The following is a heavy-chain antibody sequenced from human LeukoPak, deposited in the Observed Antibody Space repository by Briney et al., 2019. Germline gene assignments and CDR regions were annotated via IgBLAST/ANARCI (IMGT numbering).Heavy chain of an antibody. J-gene: IGHJ4*02. Sequence: GGSLRLSCAASGFTFSDYYMSWIRQAPGKGLEWVSYISSSGSTIYYADSVKGRFTLSRDNAKNSLYLQMNRLRAEATAVYYCAKAGVVVAAKWGQGTLVTVSS. CDR1: GFTFSDYY. CDR2: ISSSGSTI. CDR3: AKAGVVVAAK. V-gene: IGHV3-11*01. D-gene: IGHD2-15*01.